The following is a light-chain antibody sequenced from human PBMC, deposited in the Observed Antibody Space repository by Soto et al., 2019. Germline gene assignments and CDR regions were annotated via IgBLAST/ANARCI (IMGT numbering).Light chain of an antibody. J-gene: IGLJ1*01. V-gene: IGLV3-21*02. CDR3: QVWDRLSDYV. Sequence: YELTQPPSVSVAPGQTARITCGGDNIGSKNVHWYQQKSGQAPVLVVYDESDRPSGIPERFSGSNSRDTATLTISRVEAGDEADYYCQVWDRLSDYVFGSGTKVTVL. CDR1: NIGSKN. CDR2: DES.